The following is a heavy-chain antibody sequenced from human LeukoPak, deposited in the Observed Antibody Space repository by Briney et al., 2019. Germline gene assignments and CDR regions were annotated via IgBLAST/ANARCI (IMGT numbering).Heavy chain of an antibody. CDR2: ISYDGSDT. CDR1: GFTFSAYG. J-gene: IGHJ6*02. D-gene: IGHD3-3*01. CDR3: ARGTNYDFWSGNYYYYGMDV. V-gene: IGHV3-30*03. Sequence: GGSLRLSCAASGFTFSAYGSHWVRQAPGKGLEWVSVISYDGSDTYYADSVKGRFSISRDNSKNTLYLQMNSLRAEDTAVYYCARGTNYDFWSGNYYYYGMDVWGQGTTVTVSS.